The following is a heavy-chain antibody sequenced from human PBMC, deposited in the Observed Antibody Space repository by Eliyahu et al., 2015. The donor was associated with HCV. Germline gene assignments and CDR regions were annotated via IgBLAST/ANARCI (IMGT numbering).Heavy chain of an antibody. CDR2: INHSGST. J-gene: IGHJ5*02. D-gene: IGHD1-26*01. CDR3: ARGGPPYSGSLNWFDP. Sequence: GYYWSWIRQPPGKGLEWIGEINHSGSTNYKSSLKSRVTISVDTSKNQISLKLSSVIAADTAVYFCARGGPPYSGSLNWFDPWGQGTLVTVSS. V-gene: IGHV4-34*01. CDR1: GYY.